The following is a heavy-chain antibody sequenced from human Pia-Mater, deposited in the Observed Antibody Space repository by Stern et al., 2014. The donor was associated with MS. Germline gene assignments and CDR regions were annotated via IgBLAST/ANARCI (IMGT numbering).Heavy chain of an antibody. D-gene: IGHD3-10*01. CDR2: ISYDGSNK. J-gene: IGHJ1*01. CDR3: AKDLPYYYGSGFL. Sequence: QVQLVESGGGVVQPGRSLRLSCAASGFTFSSYGMHWVRQAPGTGLEWVAVISYDGSNKYYADSVKGRFTISRDNSKNTLYLQMNSLRAEDTAVYYCAKDLPYYYGSGFLWGQGTLVTVSS. CDR1: GFTFSSYG. V-gene: IGHV3-30*18.